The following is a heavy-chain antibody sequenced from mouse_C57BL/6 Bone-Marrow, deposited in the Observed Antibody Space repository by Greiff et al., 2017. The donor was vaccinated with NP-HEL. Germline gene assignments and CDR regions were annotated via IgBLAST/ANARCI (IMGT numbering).Heavy chain of an antibody. V-gene: IGHV5-2*01. CDR1: EYEFPSPD. CDR3: ARRKAQAPFDY. CDR2: INSDGGST. Sequence: EVKLMESGGGLVQPGESLKLSCESNEYEFPSPDMSWVRKTPEKRLELVAAINSDGGSTYYPDTMERRFIISRDNTKKTLYLQMSSLRSEDTALYYCARRKAQAPFDYWGQGTTLTVSS. D-gene: IGHD3-2*02. J-gene: IGHJ2*01.